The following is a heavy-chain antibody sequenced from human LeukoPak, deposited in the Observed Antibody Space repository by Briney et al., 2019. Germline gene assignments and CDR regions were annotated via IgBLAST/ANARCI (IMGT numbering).Heavy chain of an antibody. CDR1: GFSFSSYW. D-gene: IGHD3-3*01. CDR2: INSDGSST. CDR3: ARGVRAHPPADF. V-gene: IGHV3-74*01. J-gene: IGHJ4*02. Sequence: PGGSLGLSCAASGFSFSSYWMHWVRHAPGKGLESVSRINSDGSSTTYADFVKGRSSISRDNATKTQYLDMRSLISETTEHYYWARGVRAHPPADFWGPGTLVIVSS.